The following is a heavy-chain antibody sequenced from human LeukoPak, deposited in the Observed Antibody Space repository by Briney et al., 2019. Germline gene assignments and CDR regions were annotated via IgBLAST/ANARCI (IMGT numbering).Heavy chain of an antibody. J-gene: IGHJ4*02. CDR3: AKSDELSHYFDY. Sequence: GGSLRLSYAASGFTFSSYDMHWVRQAPGKGLEWVAFIRYDGSNKYYADSVKGRFTISRDNSKNTLYLQMNSLRAEDTAVYYCAKSDELSHYFDYWGQGTLVTVSS. CDR1: GFTFSSYD. V-gene: IGHV3-30*02. D-gene: IGHD1-26*01. CDR2: IRYDGSNK.